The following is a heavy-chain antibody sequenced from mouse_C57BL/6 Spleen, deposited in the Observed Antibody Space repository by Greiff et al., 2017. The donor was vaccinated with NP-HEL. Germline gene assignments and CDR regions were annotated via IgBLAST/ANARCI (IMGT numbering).Heavy chain of an antibody. V-gene: IGHV1-82*01. CDR2: IYPGDGDT. CDR3: ALWWYFDV. Sequence: VKLQESGPELVKPGASVKISCKASGYAFSSSWMNWVKQRPGKGLEWIGRIYPGDGDTNYNGKFKGKATLTADKSSSTAYIKLSSLTSEDSAVYFCALWWYFDVWGTGTTVTVSS. D-gene: IGHD6-1*01. J-gene: IGHJ1*03. CDR1: GYAFSSSW.